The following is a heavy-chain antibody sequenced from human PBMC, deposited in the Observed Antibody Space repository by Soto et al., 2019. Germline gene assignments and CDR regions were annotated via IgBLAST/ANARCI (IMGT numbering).Heavy chain of an antibody. Sequence: ASVKVSCKASGYTFTSYAMHWVRQAPGQRLEWMGWINAGNGNTKYSQKFQGRVTITRDTSASTAYMELSSLRSEDTAVYYCVRVGSIAAAAKGWFDPWGQGTLVTVSS. CDR2: INAGNGNT. J-gene: IGHJ5*02. V-gene: IGHV1-3*01. CDR3: VRVGSIAAAAKGWFDP. D-gene: IGHD6-13*01. CDR1: GYTFTSYA.